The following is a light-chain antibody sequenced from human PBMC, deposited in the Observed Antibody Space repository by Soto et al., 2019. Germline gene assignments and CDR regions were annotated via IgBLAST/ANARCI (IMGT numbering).Light chain of an antibody. CDR2: EGS. CDR1: SSDVGSYNL. V-gene: IGLV2-23*03. CDR3: CSYAGSSTFFYV. J-gene: IGLJ1*01. Sequence: ALTQPASVSGSPGQSITISCTGTSSDVGSYNLVSWYQQHPGKAPKLMIYEGSKRPSGVSNRFSGSKSGNTASLTISGLQAEDEADYYCCSYAGSSTFFYVFGTGTKGTVL.